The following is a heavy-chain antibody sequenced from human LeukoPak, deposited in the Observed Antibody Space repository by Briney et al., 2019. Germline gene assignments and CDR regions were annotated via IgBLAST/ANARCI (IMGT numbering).Heavy chain of an antibody. J-gene: IGHJ6*02. CDR3: AREEYYYDSSGYYYYYYGMDV. D-gene: IGHD3-22*01. CDR1: GGSISSGGYY. CDR2: IYYSGST. V-gene: IGHV4-31*03. Sequence: SETLSLTCTVSGGSISSGGYYWSWIRQHPGKGLEWIGYIYYSGSTYYNPSLKSRVTISVDTSKNQFSLKLSSVTAAGTAVYYCAREEYYYDSSGYYYYYYGMDVWGQGTTVTVSS.